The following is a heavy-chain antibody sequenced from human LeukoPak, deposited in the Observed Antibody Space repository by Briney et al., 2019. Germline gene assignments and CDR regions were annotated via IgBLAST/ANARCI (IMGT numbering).Heavy chain of an antibody. CDR3: ARDHESSSGLDY. Sequence: GGSLRLSCVVSGFSFSSYSMNWVRQAPGKGLEWVSYISSSSSTIYDADSVKGRFTISRDNAKNSLYLQMNSLRDEDTAVYFCARDHESSSGLDYWGQGTLVTVSS. CDR2: ISSSSSTI. J-gene: IGHJ4*02. V-gene: IGHV3-48*02. CDR1: GFSFSSYS. D-gene: IGHD3-22*01.